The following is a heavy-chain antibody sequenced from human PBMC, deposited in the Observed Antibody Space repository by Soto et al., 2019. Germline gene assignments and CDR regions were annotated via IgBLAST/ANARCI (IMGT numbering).Heavy chain of an antibody. D-gene: IGHD6-13*01. CDR3: AKGGSSWTEWFDP. V-gene: IGHV1-2*02. Sequence: QVQLVQSGAEVKKPGASVKVSCKASGYPLTAKYLHWVRQVPGQGLEWMGWINPSSGGTKEAQKFRGRVTMTRDTSISAAYMELSRLTSDDTAVYYCAKGGSSWTEWFDPWGQGTLVTVSS. J-gene: IGHJ5*02. CDR1: GYPLTAKY. CDR2: INPSSGGT.